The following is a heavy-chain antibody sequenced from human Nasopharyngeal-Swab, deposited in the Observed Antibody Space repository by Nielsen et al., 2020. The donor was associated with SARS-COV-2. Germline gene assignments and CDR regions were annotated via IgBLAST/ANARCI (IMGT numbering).Heavy chain of an antibody. D-gene: IGHD3-9*01. CDR3: ARVDWSARNFDY. CDR1: GFSFSSHS. V-gene: IGHV3-48*02. Sequence: GESLKISCVASGFSFSSHSMTWVRQAPGKGLEWISYISGSSTTIYYADSVKGRFTISRDNAKNSLFLQMTGLRDDDTAVYYCARVDWSARNFDYWGQGTLVTISS. J-gene: IGHJ4*02. CDR2: ISGSSTTI.